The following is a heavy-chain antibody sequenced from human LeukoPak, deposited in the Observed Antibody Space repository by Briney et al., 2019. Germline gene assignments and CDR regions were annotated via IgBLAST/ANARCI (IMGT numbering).Heavy chain of an antibody. CDR1: GYTFRSYE. CDR2: IHPNSGKT. Sequence: ASVKDSLLASGYTFRSYEINRVGQAPGQGLEWVGWIHPNSGKTGYAQKFQGRVTMTRDTSTETAFMELSSLKFDDTAIFYCARGHYG. CDR3: ARGHYG. V-gene: IGHV1-8*01. J-gene: IGHJ6*01.